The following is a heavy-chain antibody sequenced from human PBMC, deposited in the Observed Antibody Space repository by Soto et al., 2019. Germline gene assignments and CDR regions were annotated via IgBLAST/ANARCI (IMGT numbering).Heavy chain of an antibody. V-gene: IGHV5-10-1*01. D-gene: IGHD6-19*01. J-gene: IGHJ4*02. CDR1: GYSFTSYW. CDR2: IDPSDSYT. CDR3: ASRAVAGTAPLYY. Sequence: GESLKISCKGSGYSFTSYWISWVRQMPGKGLEWMGRIDPSDSYTNYSPSFQGHVTISADKSISTAYLQWSSLKASDTAMYYCASRAVAGTAPLYYWGQGTLVTVS.